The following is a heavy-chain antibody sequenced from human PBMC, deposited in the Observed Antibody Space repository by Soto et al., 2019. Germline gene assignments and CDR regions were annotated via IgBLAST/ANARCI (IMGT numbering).Heavy chain of an antibody. CDR1: GYSISSGYY. D-gene: IGHD3-10*02. V-gene: IGHV4-38-2*01. CDR2: IYHSGST. CDR3: ARSQINPYYDGGLVYFDY. J-gene: IGHJ4*02. Sequence: SETLSLTCAVSGYSISSGYYWGWIRQPPGKGLEWIGSIYHSGSTYYNPSLKSRVTISVDTSKNQFSLKLSSVTAADTAVYYCARSQINPYYDGGLVYFDYWGQGTLVT.